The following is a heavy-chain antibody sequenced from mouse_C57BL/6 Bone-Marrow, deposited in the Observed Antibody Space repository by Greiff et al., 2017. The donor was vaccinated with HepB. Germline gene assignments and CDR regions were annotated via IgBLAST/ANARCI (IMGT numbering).Heavy chain of an antibody. CDR2: IDPENGDT. CDR3: AGGFPAWFAY. J-gene: IGHJ3*01. CDR1: GFNIKDDY. Sequence: EVQLQQSGAELVRPGASVKLSCTASGFNIKDDYMHWVKQRPEQGLEWIGWIDPENGDTEYASKFQGKATITADTSSSTAYMQLSSLTSEDSAVYYCAGGFPAWFAYWGQGTLVTVSA. V-gene: IGHV14-4*01.